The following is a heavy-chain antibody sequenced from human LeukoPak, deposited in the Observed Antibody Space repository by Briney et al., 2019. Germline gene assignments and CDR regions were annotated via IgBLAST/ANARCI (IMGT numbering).Heavy chain of an antibody. Sequence: PSETLSLTCTVSGGSISSYYWSWIRQPPGKGLEWIGYIYYSGSTNYSPSLKSRVTISVDTSKNQFSLKLSSVTAADTAVYYCARREYYYDSSGTGNWFDPWGQGTLVTVSS. D-gene: IGHD3-22*01. CDR3: ARREYYYDSSGTGNWFDP. J-gene: IGHJ5*02. CDR2: IYYSGST. CDR1: GGSISSYY. V-gene: IGHV4-59*08.